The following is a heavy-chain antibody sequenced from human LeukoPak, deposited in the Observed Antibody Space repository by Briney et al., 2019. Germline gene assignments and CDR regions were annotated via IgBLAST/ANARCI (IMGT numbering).Heavy chain of an antibody. CDR1: GFTFSSYA. J-gene: IGHJ4*02. D-gene: IGHD1-26*01. Sequence: PGRSLRLSCAASGFTFSSYAMHWVRQAPGKGLEWVAVISYDGSNKYYADSVKGRFTISRDNSKNTLYLQMNSLRAEDTAVYYCAKGRAWEPLYYFDYWGQGTLVTVSS. CDR3: AKGRAWEPLYYFDY. V-gene: IGHV3-30-3*01. CDR2: ISYDGSNK.